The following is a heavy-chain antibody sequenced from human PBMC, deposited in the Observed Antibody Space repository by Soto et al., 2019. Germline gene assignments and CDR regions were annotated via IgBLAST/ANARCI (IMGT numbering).Heavy chain of an antibody. CDR1: GVTFNRQD. D-gene: IGHD1-26*01. CDR3: ATSEGSDRYRFDY. Sequence: SVKVSCKASGVTFNRQDMRWVRQAPGQGLEWMGGIIPMFGTPHYAEKFQDRVTITADESTGTAYLELSSLTSEDTAVYYCATSEGSDRYRFDYWGPGTLVTV. V-gene: IGHV1-69*13. J-gene: IGHJ4*02. CDR2: IIPMFGTP.